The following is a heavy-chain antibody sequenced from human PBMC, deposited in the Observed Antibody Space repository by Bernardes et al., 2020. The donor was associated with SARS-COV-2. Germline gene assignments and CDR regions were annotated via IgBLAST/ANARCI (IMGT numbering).Heavy chain of an antibody. CDR1: GFTVSSNY. D-gene: IGHD3-22*01. J-gene: IGHJ4*02. CDR3: ALTTYYYDNSGYFY. Sequence: GGSLRRSCAASGFTVSSNYMSWVRQAPGKGLEWVSVIYSGGSTYYADSVKGRFTISRHNSRNTLYLQMNSLRAEDTAVYYCALTTYYYDNSGYFYWGQGTLVTVSS. V-gene: IGHV3-53*04. CDR2: IYSGGST.